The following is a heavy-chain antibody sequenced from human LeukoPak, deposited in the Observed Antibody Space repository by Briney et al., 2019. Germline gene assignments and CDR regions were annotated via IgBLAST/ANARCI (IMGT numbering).Heavy chain of an antibody. CDR2: INTYNGNT. CDR1: GYTFTSYG. V-gene: IGHV1-18*01. J-gene: IGHJ5*02. Sequence: ASVKVSCKASGYTFTSYGISWVRQAPGQGLEWMGWINTYNGNTNYAQKLQGRVTMTTDTSTSTAYMELRSLRSDDTAVYYCARDQYCDSKGWFDPWGQGTLVTVSS. D-gene: IGHD3-22*01. CDR3: ARDQYCDSKGWFDP.